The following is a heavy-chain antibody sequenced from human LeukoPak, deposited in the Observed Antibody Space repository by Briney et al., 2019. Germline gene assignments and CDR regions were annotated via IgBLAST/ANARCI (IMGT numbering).Heavy chain of an antibody. D-gene: IGHD5-18*01. V-gene: IGHV4-59*01. CDR2: MYYTGVS. Sequence: PSETLSLTCTFSGGSISSYHWNWIRQTPGKGLEWIGYMYYTGVSNYNPSLKSRVAISVDSSKNQFPLKVTSVTAADTAIYYCTTIKRGDIFGYFDFWGQGALVTVPS. CDR3: TTIKRGDIFGYFDF. CDR1: GGSISSYH. J-gene: IGHJ4*02.